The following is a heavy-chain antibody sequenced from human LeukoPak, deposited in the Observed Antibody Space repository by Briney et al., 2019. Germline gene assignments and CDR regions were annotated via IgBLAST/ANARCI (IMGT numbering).Heavy chain of an antibody. CDR1: GFTFDDYA. D-gene: IGHD4-11*01. V-gene: IGHV3-9*01. J-gene: IGHJ2*01. CDR2: ISRNSGSI. CDR3: AKYPYSNYLGNWYFDL. Sequence: PGRSLRLSCAASGFTFDDYAMHWVRQAPGKGLEWVSGISRNSGSIGYADSVKGRFTISRDNAKNSLYLQMNSLRAEDTALYYCAKYPYSNYLGNWYFDLWGRGTLVTVSS.